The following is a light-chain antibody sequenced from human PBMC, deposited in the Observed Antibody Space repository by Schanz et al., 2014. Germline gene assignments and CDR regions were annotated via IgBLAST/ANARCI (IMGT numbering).Light chain of an antibody. CDR1: QSISRW. CDR3: QQYNSFSPWT. CDR2: DAS. J-gene: IGKJ1*01. V-gene: IGKV1-5*01. Sequence: DIQMTQSPSTLSASVGDRVTITCRASQSISRWLAWYQQKPGKAPNLLIYDASTLQSGVPSRFSGSGSGTEFTLTISSLQPDDFATYSCQQYNSFSPWTFGQGTKVETK.